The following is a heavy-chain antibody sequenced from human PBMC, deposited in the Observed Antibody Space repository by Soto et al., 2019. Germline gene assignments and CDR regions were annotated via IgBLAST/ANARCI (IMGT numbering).Heavy chain of an antibody. V-gene: IGHV4-59*02. Sequence: SDSLYPTCTVLGCSVHSYYWSWIRQPPGKGLEWIGYIYYSGSTNYNPSLKSRATISVDTSKNQFTLKLSSVTAADTAVYYCARVPWQWLGGYAFDIWGQGTMVT. D-gene: IGHD6-19*01. CDR3: ARVPWQWLGGYAFDI. CDR2: IYYSGST. CDR1: GCSVHSYY. J-gene: IGHJ3*02.